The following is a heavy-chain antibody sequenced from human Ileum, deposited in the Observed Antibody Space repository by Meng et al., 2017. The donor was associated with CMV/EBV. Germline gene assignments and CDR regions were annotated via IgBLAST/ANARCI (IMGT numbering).Heavy chain of an antibody. J-gene: IGHJ4*02. V-gene: IGHV3-7*01. CDR1: GYTFRTSW. CDR3: ARACRQFNNCYLDS. Sequence: GGSLRLSCVTSGYTFRTSWLTWVRQGPGKGLEWVANIGRDESEAFYVDSVKGRFTISRDDAKNSVYLQLNSLTVEDTAVYYCARACRQFNNCYLDSWGQGTQVTVSS. D-gene: IGHD1-20*01. CDR2: IGRDESEA.